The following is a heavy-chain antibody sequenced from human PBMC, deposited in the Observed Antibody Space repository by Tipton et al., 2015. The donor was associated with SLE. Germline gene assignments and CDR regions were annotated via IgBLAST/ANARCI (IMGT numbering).Heavy chain of an antibody. J-gene: IGHJ5*02. Sequence: TLSLTCAVSGYSISSGYYCGWNRQPPGQGLEWIGSIYHSGSTYYNPSLKSRVTISVDTSKNQFSLKLSSVTAADTAVYYCAGAVTFGGVRVWFDPWGQGTLVTVSS. V-gene: IGHV4-38-2*01. CDR1: GYSISSGYY. CDR2: IYHSGST. CDR3: AGAVTFGGVRVWFDP. D-gene: IGHD3-16*01.